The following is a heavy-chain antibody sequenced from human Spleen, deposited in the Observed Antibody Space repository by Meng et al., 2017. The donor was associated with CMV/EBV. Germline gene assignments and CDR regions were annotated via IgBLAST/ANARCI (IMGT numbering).Heavy chain of an antibody. CDR3: ARGRFWVDLPSAMRPPSGFDF. Sequence: GSLRLSCAVYGGSFSGYLWTWIRQSPEKGLEWIGEINHSGSTKHNPSLKSRVTISVDTSKNQVSLKLRSVTAADTAVYYCARGRFWVDLPSAMRPPSGFDFWGQGTLVTVSS. D-gene: IGHD2-2*01. CDR1: GGSFSGYL. CDR2: INHSGST. J-gene: IGHJ4*02. V-gene: IGHV4-34*01.